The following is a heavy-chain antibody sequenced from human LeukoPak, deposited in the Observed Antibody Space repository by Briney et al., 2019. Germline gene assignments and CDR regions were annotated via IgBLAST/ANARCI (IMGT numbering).Heavy chain of an antibody. D-gene: IGHD4-17*01. Sequence: SVTLSLTCTMSGGSISTYYWSWIRQPPGKGLEWIGYIYYSGNTNYNPSLKSRVTISIDTSKRQFSLKLTSVTAADTAIYYCARLPTMTTMGYWGQGTLVTVSS. J-gene: IGHJ4*02. CDR1: GGSISTYY. CDR2: IYYSGNT. CDR3: ARLPTMTTMGY. V-gene: IGHV4-59*08.